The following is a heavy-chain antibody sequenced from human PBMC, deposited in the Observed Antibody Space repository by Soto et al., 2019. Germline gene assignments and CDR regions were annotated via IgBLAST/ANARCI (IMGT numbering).Heavy chain of an antibody. CDR3: AKEAGVVPAAMGFDP. V-gene: IGHV4-59*01. D-gene: IGHD2-2*01. J-gene: IGHJ5*02. Sequence: SEALSLTCTVSGGSIRGYYWSWIRQPPGKGLQYIGCIYYSGSTNYNPSLRSRVSISIDTSKNQLPLNLSSVTAADTAIYYCAKEAGVVPAAMGFDPWGPGTLLTVSS. CDR1: GGSIRGYY. CDR2: IYYSGST.